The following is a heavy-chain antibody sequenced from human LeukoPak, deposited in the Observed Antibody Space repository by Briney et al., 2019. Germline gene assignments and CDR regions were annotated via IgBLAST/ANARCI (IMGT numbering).Heavy chain of an antibody. CDR2: ISGSGGST. D-gene: IGHD3-22*01. V-gene: IGHV3-23*01. CDR3: AKVERGGYYAPDY. CDR1: GFTFSSYA. J-gene: IGHJ4*02. Sequence: GGSLRLSCAASGFTFSSYAMSWVRQAPGKGLEWVSAISGSGGSTYYADSVKGRSTISRDNSKNTLYLQMNSLRAEDTAVYYCAKVERGGYYAPDYWGQGTLVTVSS.